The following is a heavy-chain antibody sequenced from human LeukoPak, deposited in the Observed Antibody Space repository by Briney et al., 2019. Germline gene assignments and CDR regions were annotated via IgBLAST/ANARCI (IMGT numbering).Heavy chain of an antibody. Sequence: PGRSLRLSCVASGFTFSENWMTWVRQAPGKGLEWVACIRQDGREIYYVDSVKGRFTISRDNTKSSLYLQMTGLRVEDTALYYCASGGVVGASTYWYFDLWGRGTRVNVSS. CDR3: ASGGVVGASTYWYFDL. D-gene: IGHD1-26*01. J-gene: IGHJ2*01. V-gene: IGHV3-7*01. CDR2: IRQDGREI. CDR1: GFTFSENW.